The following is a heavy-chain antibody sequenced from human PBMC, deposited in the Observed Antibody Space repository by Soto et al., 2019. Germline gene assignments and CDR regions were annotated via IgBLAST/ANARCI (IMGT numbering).Heavy chain of an antibody. D-gene: IGHD3-3*01. V-gene: IGHV3-48*01. J-gene: IGHJ5*02. CDR2: ISSSSSTI. Sequence: GGSLRLSCAASGFTFSSYSMNWVRQAPGKGLEWVSYISSSSSTIYYADSVKGRFTISRDNAKNSLYPQMNSLRAEDTAVYYCASGKIDSYYDFWSGYYLNWFDPWGQGTLVTVSS. CDR3: ASGKIDSYYDFWSGYYLNWFDP. CDR1: GFTFSSYS.